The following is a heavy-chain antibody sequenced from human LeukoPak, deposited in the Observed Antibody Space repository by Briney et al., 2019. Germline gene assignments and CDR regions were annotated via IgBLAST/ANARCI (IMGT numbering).Heavy chain of an antibody. CDR2: TSYEGINK. V-gene: IGHV3-30*19. D-gene: IGHD2/OR15-2a*01. J-gene: IGHJ3*02. CDR1: GFTFSSYG. Sequence: GGSLRLSCAASGFTFSSYGMHWVRQAPGKGLEWVAVTSYEGINKYYADSVKGRFTISRDNSKNTLYLQMNSLRAEDTAVYYCARAGSTFLLHDAFHIWGQGTMVPVSS. CDR3: ARAGSTFLLHDAFHI.